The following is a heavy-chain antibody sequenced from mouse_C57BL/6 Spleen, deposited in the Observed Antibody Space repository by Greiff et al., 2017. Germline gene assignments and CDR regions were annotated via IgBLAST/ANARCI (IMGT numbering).Heavy chain of an antibody. CDR2: FYPGSGSI. V-gene: IGHV1-62-2*01. CDR1: GYTFTEYT. CDR3: ARHEEGYYYGSLYAMDY. D-gene: IGHD1-1*01. Sequence: QVQLQQSGAELVKPGASVKLSCKASGYTFTEYTIHWVKQRSGQGLEWIGWFYPGSGSIKYNEKFKDKATLTADKSSSTVYMELSRLTSEDSAVYFCARHEEGYYYGSLYAMDYWGQGTSVTVSS. J-gene: IGHJ4*01.